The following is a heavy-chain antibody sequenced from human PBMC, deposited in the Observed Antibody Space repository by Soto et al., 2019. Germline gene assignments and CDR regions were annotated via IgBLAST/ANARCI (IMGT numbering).Heavy chain of an antibody. V-gene: IGHV1-69*12. CDR1: GGTFSTYA. D-gene: IGHD5-18*01. J-gene: IGHJ4*02. CDR3: ASGIQLWLRRINNGYSG. Sequence: QVQLVQSGAEVKKPESSVKVSCKAPGGTFSTYAISWGRQAPGQGLEWMGGIIPMFGTANYAQRFQDRVTITAEESTTTVYMELSSRRSEDTAVYFCASGIQLWLRRINNGYSGWGQGTLVTVSS. CDR2: IIPMFGTA.